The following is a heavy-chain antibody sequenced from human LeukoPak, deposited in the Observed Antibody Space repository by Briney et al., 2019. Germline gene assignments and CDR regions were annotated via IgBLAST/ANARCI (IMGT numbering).Heavy chain of an antibody. D-gene: IGHD6-19*01. J-gene: IGHJ4*02. V-gene: IGHV4-34*01. CDR2: IKHSGST. Sequence: PSETLSLTCAVYGGSFSGYYWSWIRQPPGKGLEWIGEIKHSGSTNYNPSLKSRVTISVDTSKNQFSLKLSSVTAADTAVYYCARGMYSSGWYGSHFDYWGQGTLVTVSS. CDR1: GGSFSGYY. CDR3: ARGMYSSGWYGSHFDY.